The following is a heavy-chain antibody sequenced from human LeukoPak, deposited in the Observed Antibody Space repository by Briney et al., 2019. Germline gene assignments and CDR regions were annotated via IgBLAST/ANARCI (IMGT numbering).Heavy chain of an antibody. CDR2: IYHSGST. CDR1: GGSISSGGHY. CDR3: ARLSGSPYYFDY. J-gene: IGHJ4*02. Sequence: PSQTLSLTCTVSGGSISSGGHYWSWIRQPPGKGLEWIGYIYHSGSTYYNPSLKSRVTILVDRSKNQFSLKLSSVTAADTAVYYCARLSGSPYYFDYWGQGTLVTVSS. D-gene: IGHD1-26*01. V-gene: IGHV4-30-2*01.